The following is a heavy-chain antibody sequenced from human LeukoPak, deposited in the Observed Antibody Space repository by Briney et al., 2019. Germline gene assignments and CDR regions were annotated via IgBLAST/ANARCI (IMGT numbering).Heavy chain of an antibody. V-gene: IGHV4-39*07. CDR2: IYYSGST. J-gene: IGHJ6*03. D-gene: IGHD3-10*01. Sequence: PSETLSLTCTVSGGSISSSSYYWGWIRQPPGKGLEWIGSIYYSGSTNYNPSLKSRVTISVDTSKNQFSLKLSSVTAADTAVYYCARGILHYYGSGSYSPYYYDMDVWGKGTTVTISS. CDR1: GGSISSSSYY. CDR3: ARGILHYYGSGSYSPYYYDMDV.